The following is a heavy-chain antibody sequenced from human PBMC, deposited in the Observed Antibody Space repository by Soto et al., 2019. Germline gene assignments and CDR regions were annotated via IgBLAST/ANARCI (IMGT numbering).Heavy chain of an antibody. D-gene: IGHD1-26*01. CDR1: GFTFSSHA. CDR2: ISSDGSNK. V-gene: IGHV3-30-3*01. CDR3: ARDDEGGSDCDLGY. J-gene: IGHJ4*02. Sequence: QVQLVESGGGVVQPGRSLRLSCAVSGFTFSSHAMHWVRQAPGKGLEWVTLISSDGSNKYYADSVKGRFTTSRDNSKNTTYLQMNSLRVEDTAVYYCARDDEGGSDCDLGYWGQGALVTVSS.